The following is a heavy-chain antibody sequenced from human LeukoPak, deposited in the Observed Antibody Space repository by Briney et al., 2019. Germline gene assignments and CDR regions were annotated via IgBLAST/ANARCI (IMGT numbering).Heavy chain of an antibody. Sequence: SETLSLTCTVSGGSISSYYRSWIRQPPGKGLEWIGYIYYSGSTNYNPSLKSRVTISVDTSKNQFSLKLSSVTAADTAVYYCARDSEDSSGYYLQFDYWGQGTLVTVSS. CDR3: ARDSEDSSGYYLQFDY. D-gene: IGHD3-22*01. CDR2: IYYSGST. V-gene: IGHV4-59*01. J-gene: IGHJ4*02. CDR1: GGSISSYY.